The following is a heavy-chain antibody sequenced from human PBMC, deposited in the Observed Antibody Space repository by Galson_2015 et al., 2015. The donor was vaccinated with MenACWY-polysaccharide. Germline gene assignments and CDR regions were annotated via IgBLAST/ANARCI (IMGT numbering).Heavy chain of an antibody. CDR2: IRSKAYGGTT. Sequence: SLRLSCAASGFTFGDYAMSWVRQAPGKGLEWVGFIRSKAYGGTTEYAASVKGRFTISRDDSKSIAYLQMNILKTEDTAVYYCTRGGLLWFGELSNFDYWGQGTLVTVSS. V-gene: IGHV3-49*04. D-gene: IGHD3-10*01. J-gene: IGHJ4*02. CDR1: GFTFGDYA. CDR3: TRGGLLWFGELSNFDY.